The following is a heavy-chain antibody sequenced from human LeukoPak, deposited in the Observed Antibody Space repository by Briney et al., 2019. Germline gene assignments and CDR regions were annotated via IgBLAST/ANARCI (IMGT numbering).Heavy chain of an antibody. CDR3: AKGGGSGSYYYYYYHMDV. V-gene: IGHV3-23*01. D-gene: IGHD3-10*01. CDR1: GFTFSMYA. J-gene: IGHJ6*03. CDR2: ISGSGGST. Sequence: GGSLRLSCAASGFTFSMYAMSWVRQAPGKGLEWVSGISGSGGSTYYADSVKGRFTISRDSSKNTLYLQMKSLGAEDTALYYCAKGGGSGSYYYYYYHMDVWGKGTTVTVSS.